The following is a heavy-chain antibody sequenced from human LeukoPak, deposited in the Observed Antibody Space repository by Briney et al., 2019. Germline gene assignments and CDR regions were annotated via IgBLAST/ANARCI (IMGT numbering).Heavy chain of an antibody. Sequence: SETLSLTCTVSGASISSGGYYWSWIRQHPGKGLEWIGYIFYSGSTYYNPSLKSRVTISVDTSKNQFSLKLSSVTAADTAVYYCARYYMVRGVSDVNWFDPWGQGTLVTVSS. CDR1: GASISSGGYY. V-gene: IGHV4-31*03. CDR3: ARYYMVRGVSDVNWFDP. CDR2: IFYSGST. D-gene: IGHD3-10*01. J-gene: IGHJ5*02.